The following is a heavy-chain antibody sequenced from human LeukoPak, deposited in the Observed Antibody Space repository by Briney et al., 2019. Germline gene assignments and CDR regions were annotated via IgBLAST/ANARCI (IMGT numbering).Heavy chain of an antibody. V-gene: IGHV3-23*01. CDR3: ARVAAPGVYFDS. CDR2: ISGSGGST. Sequence: TGGSLRLSCAASGFTFSSYAMSWVRQAPGKGLEWVSAISGSGGSTYYADSVKGRFTISRDNAKNTLYLQMNSLRAEDTAVYYCARVAAPGVYFDSWGRGTLVTVSS. CDR1: GFTFSSYA. D-gene: IGHD2-15*01. J-gene: IGHJ4*02.